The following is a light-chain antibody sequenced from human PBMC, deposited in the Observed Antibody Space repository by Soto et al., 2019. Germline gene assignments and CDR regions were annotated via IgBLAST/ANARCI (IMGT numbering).Light chain of an antibody. Sequence: EIVLTQSPATLSLSPGESATLSCRASQSVSSYLAWYQQKPGQAPRLHIYDASNRATGIPARFSGSGSGTDFTLTISSLEPEDFAVYYCQQRSNWRLTFGGGTKVDIK. CDR2: DAS. CDR1: QSVSSY. J-gene: IGKJ4*01. CDR3: QQRSNWRLT. V-gene: IGKV3-11*01.